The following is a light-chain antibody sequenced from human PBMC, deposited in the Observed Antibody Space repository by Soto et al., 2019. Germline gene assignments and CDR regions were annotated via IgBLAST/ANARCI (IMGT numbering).Light chain of an antibody. CDR2: DAS. CDR1: QSVSSW. J-gene: IGKJ2*01. V-gene: IGKV1-5*01. CDR3: QQYSSFPYT. Sequence: IQMTQSPSTLSASVGDRITITCRASQSVSSWVAWYQQKPGRVPKLLIYDASTLESGVPSTFGGSGSGTEFTLTINSLQPEDFATYFCQQYSSFPYTFGQGTKVDIK.